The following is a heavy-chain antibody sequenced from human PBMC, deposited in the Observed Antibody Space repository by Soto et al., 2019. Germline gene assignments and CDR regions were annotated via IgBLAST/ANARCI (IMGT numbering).Heavy chain of an antibody. Sequence: ASETLSLTCAVSDGSISTSNWWTWVRQPPGKRLEWIGEISHGGTTNSNPSLKSRVIMSVDKSKNQFSLNLTSVTAADTAIYYCARRDFYGSSGYYGYWGQGILVTVSS. CDR2: ISHGGTT. CDR1: DGSISTSNW. V-gene: IGHV4-4*02. J-gene: IGHJ4*02. D-gene: IGHD3-22*01. CDR3: ARRDFYGSSGYYGY.